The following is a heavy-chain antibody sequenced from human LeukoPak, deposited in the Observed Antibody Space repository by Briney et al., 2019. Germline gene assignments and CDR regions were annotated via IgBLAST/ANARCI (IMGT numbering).Heavy chain of an antibody. J-gene: IGHJ4*02. CDR1: GYTFTSYD. V-gene: IGHV1-8*01. CDR2: MNPNSGNT. Sequence: GASVKVSCKASGYTFTSYDINWVRQATGQGLEWMGWMNPNSGNTGYAQKFQGRVTMTRNTPISTAYMELSSLRSEDTAVYYCARGAKHYDSSGYYYYFDYWGQGTLVTVSS. CDR3: ARGAKHYDSSGYYYYFDY. D-gene: IGHD3-22*01.